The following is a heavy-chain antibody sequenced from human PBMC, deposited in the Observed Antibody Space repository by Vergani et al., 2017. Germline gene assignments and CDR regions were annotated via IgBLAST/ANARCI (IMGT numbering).Heavy chain of an antibody. Sequence: QVQLQESGPGLVRPSETLSLTCTVSGGSLSGYYWNWIRQTPGEGLEWIGYVEDSGYFNYNPSLKTRVSMSSDTSNNQFSLMLSSVTVADTAVYYCARSIVGRNPPHYFDNWGQGTLVAVSS. CDR3: ARSIVGRNPPHYFDN. V-gene: IGHV4-59*01. CDR1: GGSLSGYY. CDR2: VEDSGYF. J-gene: IGHJ4*02. D-gene: IGHD1-14*01.